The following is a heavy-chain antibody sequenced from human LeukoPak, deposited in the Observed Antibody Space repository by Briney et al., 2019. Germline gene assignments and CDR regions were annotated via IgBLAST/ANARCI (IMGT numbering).Heavy chain of an antibody. CDR1: GYTFTSYD. CDR2: MNPNRGNT. CDR3: ARGYHDYDFWSGYSSGRVLRFDY. Sequence: ASVKVSCKASGYTFTSYDINWVRQATGQGLEWMGWMNPNRGNTGYAQKFQGRVTIIRNTSISTANMELSSLRSEDTAVYYCARGYHDYDFWSGYSSGRVLRFDYWGQGTLVTVSS. V-gene: IGHV1-8*03. D-gene: IGHD3-3*01. J-gene: IGHJ4*02.